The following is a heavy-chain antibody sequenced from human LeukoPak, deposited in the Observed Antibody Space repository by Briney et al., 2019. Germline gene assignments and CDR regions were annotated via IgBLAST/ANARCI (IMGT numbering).Heavy chain of an antibody. CDR1: GGTFSSYA. CDR2: IIPIFGTA. CDR3: AKAITHPEIFGAFDI. D-gene: IGHD3-9*01. V-gene: IGHV1-69*01. Sequence: SVKVSCKASGGTFSSYAISWVRQAPGQGLEWMGGIIPIFGTANYAQKFQGRVTITADESTSTAYMELSSLRSEDTAVYYCAKAITHPEIFGAFDIWGQGTMVTVSS. J-gene: IGHJ3*02.